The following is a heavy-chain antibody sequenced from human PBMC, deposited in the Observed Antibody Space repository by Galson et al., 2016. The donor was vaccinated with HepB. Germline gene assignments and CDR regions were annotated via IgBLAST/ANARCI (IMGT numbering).Heavy chain of an antibody. V-gene: IGHV3-7*01. CDR1: GFNFSSYW. CDR3: ARFVEPDSSFDF. CDR2: IKEDGSEI. Sequence: SLRLSCATSGFNFSSYWMSWVRQAPGKGLEWVANIKEDGSEIFRVVSVRGRFILSRDNTKNSLHLRMDSLRVDDTAGYYCARFVEPDSSFDFWGQGTLVTVSS. D-gene: IGHD6-6*01. J-gene: IGHJ4*02.